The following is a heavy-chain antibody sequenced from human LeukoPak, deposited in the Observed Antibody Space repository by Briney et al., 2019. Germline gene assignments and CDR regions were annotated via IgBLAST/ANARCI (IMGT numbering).Heavy chain of an antibody. D-gene: IGHD3-10*01. V-gene: IGHV4-39*01. J-gene: IGHJ4*02. CDR3: ARLTSGHFDY. CDR1: GGSINGSSYY. CDR2: IYYSGST. Sequence: SETLSLTCTVSGGSINGSSYYWGWIRQPPGKGLEWIATIYYSGSTYYNPPLKSRVTISADTSKNQFSLKLSSVTAADTAVYYCARLTSGHFDYWGQGTLVTVSS.